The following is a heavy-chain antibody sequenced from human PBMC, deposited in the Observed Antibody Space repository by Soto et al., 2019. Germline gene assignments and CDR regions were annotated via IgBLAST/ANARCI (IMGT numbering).Heavy chain of an antibody. CDR2: IRSKAYGGTT. CDR3: TRLGYCSGGSCYRGVYYYYGMDV. J-gene: IGHJ6*02. D-gene: IGHD2-15*01. Sequence: GGSLRLSCTASGFTFGDYAMSWFRQAPGKGLEWVGFIRSKAYGGTTEYAASVKGRFTISRDDSKSIAYLQMNSLKTEDTAVYYCTRLGYCSGGSCYRGVYYYYGMDVSAQGTTVTVSS. V-gene: IGHV3-49*03. CDR1: GFTFGDYA.